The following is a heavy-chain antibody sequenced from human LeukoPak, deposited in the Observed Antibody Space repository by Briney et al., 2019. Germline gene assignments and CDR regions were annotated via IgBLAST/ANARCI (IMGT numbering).Heavy chain of an antibody. V-gene: IGHV4-59*01. CDR1: DGAININY. CDR3: ATEVAPSDHYYYYGMDV. Sequence: SETLSLTCTVSDGAININYCSSVRQPPGKGLEWIGYIHYSGRTNYNPSLKSRVTISVDTSKNQFSLKLSSVTAADTAVYYCATEVAPSDHYYYYGMDVWGQGTTVTVSS. CDR2: IHYSGRT. D-gene: IGHD5-12*01. J-gene: IGHJ6*02.